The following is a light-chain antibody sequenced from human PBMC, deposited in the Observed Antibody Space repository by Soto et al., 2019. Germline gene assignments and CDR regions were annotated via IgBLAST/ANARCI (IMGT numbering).Light chain of an antibody. V-gene: IGLV2-14*01. Sequence: QSALTQPASVSGSPGQSVTISCTGTNSDVGTYNYVSWYQQHPGKAPKLIIYEVNDRPSGISPRFSATKSANTASLTISGLHPDDEANYYCCSYTTNNTWVFGGGTKLTVL. J-gene: IGLJ3*02. CDR2: EVN. CDR1: NSDVGTYNY. CDR3: CSYTTNNTWV.